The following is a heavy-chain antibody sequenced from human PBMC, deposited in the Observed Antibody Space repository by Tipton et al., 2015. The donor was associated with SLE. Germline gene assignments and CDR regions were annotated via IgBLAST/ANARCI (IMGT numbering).Heavy chain of an antibody. V-gene: IGHV3-30*04. CDR2: ISYDGSNK. D-gene: IGHD2-15*01. CDR3: PGELSLGMDI. Sequence: SLRLSCAASGLTVSGYAMHWVRQAPGKGLEWVAVISYDGSNKYYADSVKGRFTISRDNSKNTLYLQMNSLRAEDTAVYYCPGELSLGMDIWGQGTMVTVSS. J-gene: IGHJ3*02. CDR1: GLTVSGYA.